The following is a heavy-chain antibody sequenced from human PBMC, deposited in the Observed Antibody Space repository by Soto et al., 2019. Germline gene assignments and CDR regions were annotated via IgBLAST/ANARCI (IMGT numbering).Heavy chain of an antibody. CDR1: GGTFSSYA. CDR3: ARLPAIEYSSSSDGMDV. Sequence: AASVKVSCKASGGTFSSYAISWVRQAPGQGLEWMGGIIPIFGTANYAQKFQGRVTITADEPTSTAYMELSSLRSEDTAVYYCARLPAIEYSSSSDGMDVWGQGTTVTVSS. D-gene: IGHD6-6*01. CDR2: IIPIFGTA. J-gene: IGHJ6*02. V-gene: IGHV1-69*13.